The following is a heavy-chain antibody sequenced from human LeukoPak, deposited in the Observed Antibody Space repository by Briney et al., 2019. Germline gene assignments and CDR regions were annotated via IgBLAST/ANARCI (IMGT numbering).Heavy chain of an antibody. CDR3: ARVGANYYDSSGYPHLFDY. Sequence: GASVKVSCKASGYTFTSYGISWVRQAPGQGLEWMGWISAYNGNTNYAQKLQGRVTMTTDTSTSTAYMELRSLRSDDTAVYYCARVGANYYDSSGYPHLFDYWGQGTLVTVSS. D-gene: IGHD3-22*01. CDR2: ISAYNGNT. J-gene: IGHJ4*02. V-gene: IGHV1-18*01. CDR1: GYTFTSYG.